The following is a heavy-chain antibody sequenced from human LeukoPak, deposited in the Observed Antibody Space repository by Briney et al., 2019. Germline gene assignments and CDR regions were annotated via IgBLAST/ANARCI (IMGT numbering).Heavy chain of an antibody. CDR3: AKRDYSDSTNYSPFFQY. J-gene: IGHJ4*02. CDR2: ISGSGDRT. D-gene: IGHD2/OR15-2a*01. V-gene: IGHV3-23*01. Sequence: GGSLRLSCAASGFIFINYAMSWVRQAPGKGLEWVSGISGSGDRTYYADSVKGRFTISRDNSEKTLYLHMNSLRAEDTAEYYCAKRDYSDSTNYSPFFQYWGQGTLVTVSS. CDR1: GFIFINYA.